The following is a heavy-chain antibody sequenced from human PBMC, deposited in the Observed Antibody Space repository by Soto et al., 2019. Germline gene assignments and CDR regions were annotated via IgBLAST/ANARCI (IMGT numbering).Heavy chain of an antibody. V-gene: IGHV4-59*01. CDR1: GGSISNYY. J-gene: IGHJ5*02. Sequence: SETLSLTCTVSGGSISNYYWSWIRQPPGKGLEWIGHIFYSGSTNYNPALKSRVTISVDTSKNQFSLKLSSVTAADTAVYYCAKDSGYNYGYFRWFDPWGQRTLVTVSS. D-gene: IGHD5-18*01. CDR3: AKDSGYNYGYFRWFDP. CDR2: IFYSGST.